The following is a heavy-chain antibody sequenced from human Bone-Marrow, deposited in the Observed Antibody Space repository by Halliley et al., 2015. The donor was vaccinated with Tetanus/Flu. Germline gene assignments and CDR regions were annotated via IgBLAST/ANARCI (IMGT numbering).Heavy chain of an antibody. CDR2: TYPGDSDT. V-gene: IGHV5-51*01. J-gene: IGHJ4*02. Sequence: MGITYPGDSDTPYSPPFQGQVPISADTSINPAYLQWSSLKASDTAMYYCARGSAIGTGFYFDYWGQGTLVTVSS. CDR3: ARGSAIGTGFYFDY. D-gene: IGHD3-10*01.